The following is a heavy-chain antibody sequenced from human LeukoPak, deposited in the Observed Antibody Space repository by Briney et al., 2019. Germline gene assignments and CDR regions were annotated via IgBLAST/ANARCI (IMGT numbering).Heavy chain of an antibody. CDR2: INDNGDGSTA. V-gene: IGHV3-74*01. J-gene: IGHJ4*02. D-gene: IGHD1-26*01. Sequence: GGSLRLSCVASGFTFSNYWMHWVRQAPGKGLVWVSRINDNGDGSTAVYADSVKGRFTISRDNAKKTLYLQMNSLRAEDTAVYFCAAIPVGTTGSFDYWGQGTLVTVSS. CDR3: AAIPVGTTGSFDY. CDR1: GFTFSNYW.